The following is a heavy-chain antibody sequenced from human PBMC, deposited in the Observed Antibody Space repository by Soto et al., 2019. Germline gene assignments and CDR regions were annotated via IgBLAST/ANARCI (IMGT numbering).Heavy chain of an antibody. Sequence: ASVKVSCNASGYTFPSYDINWVRQATGQGLEWMGWMNTNSGKTGYAQKFQGRVTMTRNTSISTAYMELSSLRSEDTAVYYCARGSPLPFRGPWGQGPLFTVSS. CDR2: MNTNSGKT. CDR1: GYTFPSYD. CDR3: ARGSPLPFRGP. J-gene: IGHJ5*02. V-gene: IGHV1-8*01. D-gene: IGHD3-10*01.